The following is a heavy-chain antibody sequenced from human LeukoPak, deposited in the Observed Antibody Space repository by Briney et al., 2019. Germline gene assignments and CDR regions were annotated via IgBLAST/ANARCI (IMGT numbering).Heavy chain of an antibody. J-gene: IGHJ4*02. CDR2: FSYSGST. V-gene: IGHV4-59*11. Sequence: PSETLSLTCTVSDASISSHYWSWIRQPPGKGLEWIGDFSYSGSTNYNPSLKSRVTISADTSKNQFSLKLSSVTAADTAVYYCARAGGVHDTPMDLDYWGQGILVTVSS. CDR3: ARAGGVHDTPMDLDY. D-gene: IGHD5-18*01. CDR1: DASISSHY.